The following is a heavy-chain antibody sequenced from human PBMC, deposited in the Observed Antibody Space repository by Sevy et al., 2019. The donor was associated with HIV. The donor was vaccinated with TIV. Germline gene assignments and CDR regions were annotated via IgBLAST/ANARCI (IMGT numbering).Heavy chain of an antibody. CDR3: AREDAGYCSSTSCYFRWFDP. D-gene: IGHD2-2*01. Sequence: SETLSLTCTVSGGSISSGGYYWSWIRQHPGQGLEWIGYIYYSGSTYYNPSLKSRVTISVDTSKNQFSLKLSPGTAAVTAVYYCAREDAGYCSSTSCYFRWFDPWGQGTLVTVSS. CDR1: GGSISSGGYY. V-gene: IGHV4-31*03. CDR2: IYYSGST. J-gene: IGHJ5*02.